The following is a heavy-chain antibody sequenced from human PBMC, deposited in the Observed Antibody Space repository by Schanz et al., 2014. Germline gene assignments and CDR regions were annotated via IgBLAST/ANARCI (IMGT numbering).Heavy chain of an antibody. Sequence: EGQLLESGGGLVQPGGSLRLSCAASGFTFSSYGMSWVCQAPGKGLEWVSGISGTGTKTYYADSVKSRFTISRDNSKNTVFLQMSSLRADDTALYYCAKDIGGAVAAPVYDSWGQGTLVTVSS. V-gene: IGHV3-23*01. CDR2: ISGTGTKT. CDR3: AKDIGGAVAAPVYDS. D-gene: IGHD2-15*01. J-gene: IGHJ4*02. CDR1: GFTFSSYG.